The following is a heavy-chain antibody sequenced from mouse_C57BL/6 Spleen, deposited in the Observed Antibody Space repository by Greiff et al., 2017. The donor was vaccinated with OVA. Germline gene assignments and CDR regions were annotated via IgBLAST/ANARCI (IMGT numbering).Heavy chain of an antibody. Sequence: VQLQQSGPELVKPGASVKISCKASGYAFSSSWMNWVKQRPGKGLEWIGRIYPGDGDTNYNGKFKGKATLTADKSSSTAYMQLSSRTSEDSAVYFCARAHYYGSSYFDYWGQGTTLTVSS. D-gene: IGHD1-1*01. CDR1: GYAFSSSW. CDR3: ARAHYYGSSYFDY. V-gene: IGHV1-82*01. J-gene: IGHJ2*01. CDR2: IYPGDGDT.